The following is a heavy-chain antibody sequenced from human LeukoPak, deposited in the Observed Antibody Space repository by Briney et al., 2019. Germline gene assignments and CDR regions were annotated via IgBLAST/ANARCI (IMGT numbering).Heavy chain of an antibody. CDR3: AKDSGGSSWYHWFDP. J-gene: IGHJ5*01. Sequence: GGSLRLSCAASGFTFSSYGMPWVRQAPGKGLEWVAVISYDGSNKYYADSVKGRFTISRDNSKNTLYLQMNSLRAEDTAVYYCAKDSGGSSWYHWFDPWGQGTLVTVSS. V-gene: IGHV3-30*18. D-gene: IGHD6-13*01. CDR1: GFTFSSYG. CDR2: ISYDGSNK.